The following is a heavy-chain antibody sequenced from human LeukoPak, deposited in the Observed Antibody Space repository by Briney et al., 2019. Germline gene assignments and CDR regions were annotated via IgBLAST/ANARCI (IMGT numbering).Heavy chain of an antibody. CDR2: INPNSGGT. D-gene: IGHD4-11*01. CDR1: GYTFTGYY. V-gene: IGHV1-2*02. CDR3: VREVTVTNYYYFDY. J-gene: IGHJ4*02. Sequence: ASVKVSCEASGYTFTGYYMHWVRQAPGQGLEWMGWINPNSGGTSYAQKFQGRVTMTRDTSTSTVYMELSSLRSEDTAVYYCVREVTVTNYYYFDYWGQGTLVTVSS.